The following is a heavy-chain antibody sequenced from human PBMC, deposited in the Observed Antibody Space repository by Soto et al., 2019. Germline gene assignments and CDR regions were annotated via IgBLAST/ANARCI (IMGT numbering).Heavy chain of an antibody. CDR1: GGSISSYY. V-gene: IGHV4-59*08. D-gene: IGHD4-17*01. CDR3: ARRYGANFDY. CDR2: IYYSGST. J-gene: IGHJ4*02. Sequence: QVQLQESGPGLVKPSETLSLTCTVSGGSISSYYWSWIRQPPGKGLEWIGYIYYSGSTNYNPSLKSRVTISVDTSKNQFSLKLSSVTAADTAMYYCARRYGANFDYWGQGTLVTVSS.